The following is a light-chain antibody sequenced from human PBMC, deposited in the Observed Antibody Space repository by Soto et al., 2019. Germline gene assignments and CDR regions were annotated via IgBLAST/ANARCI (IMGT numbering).Light chain of an antibody. CDR3: VLYMGSGIWV. CDR2: STN. Sequence: QAVVTQEPSFSVSPGGTVTLTCGLSSGSVSTSYYPSWYQQTPGQAPRTLIYSTNTRSSGVPDRFSGSILGNKAALTITGAPADDESDYYCVLYMGSGIWVFGGGTKFTVL. CDR1: SGSVSTSYY. V-gene: IGLV8-61*01. J-gene: IGLJ3*02.